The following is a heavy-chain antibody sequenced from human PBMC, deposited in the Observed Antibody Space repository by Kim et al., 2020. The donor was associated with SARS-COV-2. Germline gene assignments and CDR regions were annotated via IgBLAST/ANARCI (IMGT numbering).Heavy chain of an antibody. CDR3: ARRAAGVDW. J-gene: IGHJ4*02. CDR2: ISHSGIA. CDR1: GGSFSGPY. Sequence: SETLSLTCAVYGGSFSGPYWNWIRQSPGLGLEWIGEISHSGIANYNPSLKSRVTLSVDTSKNQFSLKLSSVTAADTAVYYCARRAAGVDWWGQGTPVTVSS. V-gene: IGHV4-34*01.